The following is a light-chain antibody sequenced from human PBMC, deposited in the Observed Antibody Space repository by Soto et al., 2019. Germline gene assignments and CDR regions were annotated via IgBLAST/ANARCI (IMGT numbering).Light chain of an antibody. J-gene: IGKJ1*01. V-gene: IGKV3-15*01. CDR1: QSISSN. CDR3: QQYNAWPLT. CDR2: GAS. Sequence: EIVMTQSPVTLSVSPGERAALSCRASQSISSNLAWYQQKPGQAPRLLIFGASTRATGIPARFSSSASGTEFTLAISSLQSEDFAVYYCQQYNAWPLTFGQGTKVEIK.